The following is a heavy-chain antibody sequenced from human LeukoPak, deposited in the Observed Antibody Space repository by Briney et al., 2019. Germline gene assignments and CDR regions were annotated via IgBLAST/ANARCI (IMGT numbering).Heavy chain of an antibody. D-gene: IGHD3-16*02. CDR3: ARQGQISAFDV. CDR2: INHSGHT. Sequence: SETLSLTCAVYVGSFTNYHWSWIRQPPGKGLEWIGEINHSGHTKYSPSLKSRVTISADTAKNQFSLKMTSLTAADTAVYYCARQGQISAFDVWGHGNRVIVSS. V-gene: IGHV4-34*01. CDR1: VGSFTNYH. J-gene: IGHJ4*01.